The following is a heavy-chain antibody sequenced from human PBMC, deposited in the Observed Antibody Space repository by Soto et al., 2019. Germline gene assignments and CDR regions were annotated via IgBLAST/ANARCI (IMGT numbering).Heavy chain of an antibody. Sequence: SETLSLTCTVSGGSISSSSYYWGWIRQPPGKGLEWIGSIYYSGSTYYNPSLKSRVTISVDTSKNQFSLKLSSVTAADTAVYYCARTVAYYYGSSGYYYVGYFDYWGQGTLVTVSS. V-gene: IGHV4-39*01. CDR3: ARTVAYYYGSSGYYYVGYFDY. CDR1: GGSISSSSYY. D-gene: IGHD3-22*01. J-gene: IGHJ4*02. CDR2: IYYSGST.